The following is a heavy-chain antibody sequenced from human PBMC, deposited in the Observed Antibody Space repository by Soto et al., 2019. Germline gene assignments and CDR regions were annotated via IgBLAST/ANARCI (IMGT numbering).Heavy chain of an antibody. CDR2: MYHSGIT. J-gene: IGHJ6*02. CDR1: GYSIRSGYF. V-gene: IGHV4-38-2*01. D-gene: IGHD6-6*01. Sequence: SETLSLTCAVSGYSIRSGYFSGWIRQPPGKGLEWIGSMYHSGITYYNLSLKSRVTISVDTSKNQLSLKLSSATAADTAVYYCARYMSSTSAHLYYGMDVWGQGTTVTVSS. CDR3: ARYMSSTSAHLYYGMDV.